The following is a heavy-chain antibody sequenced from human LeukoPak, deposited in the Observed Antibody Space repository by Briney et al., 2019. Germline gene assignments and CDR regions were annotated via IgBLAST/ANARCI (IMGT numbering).Heavy chain of an antibody. V-gene: IGHV4-39*07. Sequence: PSETLSLTCTVSGGSISSSSYYWGWIRQPPGKGLEWIGSFYYSGSTYYNPSLESRVTITVDTSKNQFSLRLSSVTAADTAMYYCARGDHALSNSIGPWGQGTLVTVSS. CDR1: GGSISSSSYY. D-gene: IGHD4-23*01. J-gene: IGHJ5*02. CDR3: ARGDHALSNSIGP. CDR2: FYYSGST.